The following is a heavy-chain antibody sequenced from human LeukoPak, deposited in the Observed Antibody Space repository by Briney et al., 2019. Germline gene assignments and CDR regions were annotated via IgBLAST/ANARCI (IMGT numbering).Heavy chain of an antibody. CDR3: ARTSKNSYGCSDY. D-gene: IGHD5-18*01. CDR2: ITWNGGST. Sequence: GGSLRLSCAASGFTFSSYSMNWVRQAPGKGLEWVSSITWNGGSTAYADSVKGRFTISRDNAKNSLYLQLNSLRAEDTALYYRARTSKNSYGCSDYWGQGTLVTVSS. J-gene: IGHJ4*02. CDR1: GFTFSSYS. V-gene: IGHV3-20*04.